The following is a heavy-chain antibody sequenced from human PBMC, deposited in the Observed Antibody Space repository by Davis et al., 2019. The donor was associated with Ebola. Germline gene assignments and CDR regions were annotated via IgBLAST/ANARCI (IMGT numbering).Heavy chain of an antibody. CDR3: TRGALGVTTRHFDH. Sequence: GGSLRLSCAASGFTFSDHYMDWVRQAPGKGLEWVGRTRNKANSYTTEYAASVKGRFTISRDDSKNSLYLQMSSLRVEDTAVYYCTRGALGVTTRHFDHWDQGTLVTVSS. J-gene: IGHJ4*02. CDR1: GFTFSDHY. D-gene: IGHD4-17*01. V-gene: IGHV3-72*01. CDR2: TRNKANSYTT.